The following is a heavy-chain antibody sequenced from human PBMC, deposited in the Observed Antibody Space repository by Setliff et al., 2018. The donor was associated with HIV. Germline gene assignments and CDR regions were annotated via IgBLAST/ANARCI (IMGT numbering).Heavy chain of an antibody. CDR2: ISPTGNT. D-gene: IGHD5-12*01. CDR1: GASISSYY. J-gene: IGHJ4*02. CDR3: AKSIPSIGYISDH. V-gene: IGHV4-59*03. Sequence: SETLSLTCSVSGASISSYYWSWIRQPPGKGLEWIGYISPTGNTNYNPSLRSRVTISTDTSKNQFSLNVRSVTAADTAVYFCAKSIPSIGYISDHWGQGTLVTVSS.